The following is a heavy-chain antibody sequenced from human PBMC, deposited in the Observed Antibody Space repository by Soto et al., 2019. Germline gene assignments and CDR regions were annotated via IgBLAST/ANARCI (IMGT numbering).Heavy chain of an antibody. CDR2: ISAHSGDT. Sequence: QVHLVQSGAEVTKPGASVKVSCKASGYTFTTYGINWVRRAPGQGLEWMGWISAHSGDTTYALRFRDRVTMTTDTSTTTGYLEMRSLTSDDTAVYYCARTITMIFVAPAHWGQGTLVTVSS. V-gene: IGHV1-18*01. CDR3: ARTITMIFVAPAH. J-gene: IGHJ4*02. CDR1: GYTFTTYG. D-gene: IGHD3-22*01.